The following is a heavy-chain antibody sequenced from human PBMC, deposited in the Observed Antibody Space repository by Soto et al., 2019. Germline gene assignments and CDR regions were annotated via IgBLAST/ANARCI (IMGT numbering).Heavy chain of an antibody. CDR3: ALYDSSDIMTFDI. J-gene: IGHJ3*02. CDR2: IYYSGST. V-gene: IGHV4-39*01. CDR1: GGSISSSSYY. Sequence: PSETLSLTCTVSGGSISSSSYYCGWIRQPPGKGLEWIGSIYYSGSTYHNPSLKGRVTISVDTSKSQFSLKLSSVTAADTAVYYCALYDSSDIMTFDIWGLGTMVTV. D-gene: IGHD3-22*01.